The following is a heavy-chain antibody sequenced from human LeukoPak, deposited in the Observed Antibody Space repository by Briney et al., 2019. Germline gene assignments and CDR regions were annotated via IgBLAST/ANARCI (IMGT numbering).Heavy chain of an antibody. J-gene: IGHJ6*03. D-gene: IGHD6-13*01. CDR2: IYPGDSDT. V-gene: IGHV5-51*01. CDR1: GYSFTSYW. Sequence: GESLKISCKGSGYSFTSYWIGWVRQMPGKGLECMGIIYPGDSDTRYSPSFQGRVTISTDKSIGTAYLQWSSLKASDTAIYFCARQGAAAGESVAFYYFRAVGGKGTTVTVS. CDR3: ARQGAAAGESVAFYYFRAV.